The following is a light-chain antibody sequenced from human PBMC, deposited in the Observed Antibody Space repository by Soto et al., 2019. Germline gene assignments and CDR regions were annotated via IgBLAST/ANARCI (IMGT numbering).Light chain of an antibody. CDR2: GAS. J-gene: IGKJ1*01. Sequence: EIVLTQSPGTLSLSPGERATLSCRASQSVSSSFLAWYQQKPGQAPRLLIYGASSRATGIPDRFSGSGSGTDFTLTISGLEPEDFAVDYCQQYGSSQGTFGQGTKVEIK. V-gene: IGKV3-20*01. CDR3: QQYGSSQGT. CDR1: QSVSSSF.